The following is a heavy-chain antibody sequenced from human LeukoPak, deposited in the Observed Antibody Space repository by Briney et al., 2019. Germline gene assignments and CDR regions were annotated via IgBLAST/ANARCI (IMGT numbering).Heavy chain of an antibody. CDR3: ARDLNPDTYFDY. CDR1: GFTFSSYS. CDR2: ISSSSSYI. D-gene: IGHD1-14*01. V-gene: IGHV3-21*01. J-gene: IGHJ4*02. Sequence: GGSLRLSCAASGFTFSSYSMNWVRQAPGKGLEWVSSISSSSSYIYYADSVKGRFTISRDNAKNSLYLQMNSLRAEDAAVYYCARDLNPDTYFDYWGQGTLVTVSS.